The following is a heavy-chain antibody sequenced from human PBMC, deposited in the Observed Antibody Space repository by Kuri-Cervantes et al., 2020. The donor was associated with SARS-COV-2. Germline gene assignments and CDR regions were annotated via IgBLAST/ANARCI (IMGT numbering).Heavy chain of an antibody. Sequence: SVKVSCKASGYTFTSYGISWVRQAPGQGLEWMGWISAYNGNTNYAQKLQGRVTMTTDSSTTTAYMELRGLRSDDTAVYYFASFESIVGAMEDAFDIWGQGAMVTVSS. D-gene: IGHD1-26*01. J-gene: IGHJ3*02. CDR2: ISAYNGNT. V-gene: IGHV1-18*01. CDR1: GYTFTSYG. CDR3: ASFESIVGAMEDAFDI.